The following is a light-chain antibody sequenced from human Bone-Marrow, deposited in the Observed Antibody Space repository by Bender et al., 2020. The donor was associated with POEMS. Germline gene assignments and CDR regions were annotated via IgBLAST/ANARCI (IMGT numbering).Light chain of an antibody. CDR2: DVN. CDR3: SSYSTVTTAL. J-gene: IGLJ2*01. Sequence: QSVLTQPPSASGSPGQSVTISCTGTSGDVGDYNYVSWYQQHPDKAPKLVIFDVNNRPSGVSHRFSGSKSGKTASLTIFGLQPEDEAVYYCSSYSTVTTALFGGGTKLTVL. V-gene: IGLV2-14*03. CDR1: SGDVGDYNY.